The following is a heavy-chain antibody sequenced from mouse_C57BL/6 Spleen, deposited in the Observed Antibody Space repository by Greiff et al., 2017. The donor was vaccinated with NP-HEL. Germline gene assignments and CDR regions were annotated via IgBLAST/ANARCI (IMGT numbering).Heavy chain of an antibody. CDR2: IWSGGST. CDR3: ARKNDYDGDYYAMDY. V-gene: IGHV2-2*01. Sequence: VQLQQSGPGLVQPSQSLSITCTVSGFSLTSYGVHWVRQSPGKGLEWLGVIWSGGSTAYNAAFISRLSISKDNSKSQVFFKMNSLQADDTAIYYCARKNDYDGDYYAMDYWGQGTSVTVSS. J-gene: IGHJ4*01. CDR1: GFSLTSYG. D-gene: IGHD2-4*01.